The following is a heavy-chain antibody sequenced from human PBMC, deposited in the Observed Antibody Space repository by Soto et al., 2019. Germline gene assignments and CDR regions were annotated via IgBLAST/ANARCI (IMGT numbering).Heavy chain of an antibody. CDR1: GGSISSSNW. CDR3: ARGRGSYYGSLDY. D-gene: IGHD1-26*01. V-gene: IGHV4-4*02. J-gene: IGHJ4*02. Sequence: PSETLSLTCAVSGGSISSSNWWSWVRQPPGKGLEWIGEIYHSGSTNYNPSLKSRVTISVDKSKTQFSLKLTSVTAADTAVYYCARGRGSYYGSLDYWGQGTLVTVSS. CDR2: IYHSGST.